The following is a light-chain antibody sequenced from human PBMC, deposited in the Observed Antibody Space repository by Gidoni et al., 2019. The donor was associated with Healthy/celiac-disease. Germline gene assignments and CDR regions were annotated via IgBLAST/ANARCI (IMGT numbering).Light chain of an antibody. J-gene: IGKJ2*01. Sequence: EIVLTKPPGTMSWSPGERATLSCRASQSVSSSYLAWYQQKPGQAPRLLIYVASSRATGIPDRFRGIWSWTDFTLTISRLEPEDFAVYYCPQYGSSPPYTFGQGTKLEIK. V-gene: IGKV3-20*01. CDR2: VAS. CDR1: QSVSSSY. CDR3: PQYGSSPPYT.